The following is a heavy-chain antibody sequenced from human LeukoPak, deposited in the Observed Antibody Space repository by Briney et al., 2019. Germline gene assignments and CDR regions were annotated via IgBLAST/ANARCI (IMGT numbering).Heavy chain of an antibody. CDR1: GFTFSSYS. Sequence: PGGSLRLSCAASGFTFSSYSMNWVRQAPGKWLEWVSSISSSSSYIYYADSVKGRFTISRDNAKNSLYLQMNSLRAEDTAVYYCARVLELYDSNGYCDYWGQGTLVTVSS. CDR3: ARVLELYDSNGYCDY. V-gene: IGHV3-21*01. J-gene: IGHJ4*02. CDR2: ISSSSSYI. D-gene: IGHD3-22*01.